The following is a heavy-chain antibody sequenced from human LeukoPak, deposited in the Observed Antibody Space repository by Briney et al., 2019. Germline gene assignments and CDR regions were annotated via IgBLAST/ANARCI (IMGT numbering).Heavy chain of an antibody. CDR1: GYTFTGYS. V-gene: IGHV1-2*02. CDR2: INPNSGDT. Sequence: ASVKVSCKASGYTFTGYSIHWVRQAPGQGLEWMGCINPNSGDTNYPQKFQDRVTLSRDTSIGTAYMELTDLRSDDTAMYYCARPNGDYYNWFDPWGQGTLVTVSS. D-gene: IGHD2-21*02. CDR3: ARPNGDYYNWFDP. J-gene: IGHJ5*02.